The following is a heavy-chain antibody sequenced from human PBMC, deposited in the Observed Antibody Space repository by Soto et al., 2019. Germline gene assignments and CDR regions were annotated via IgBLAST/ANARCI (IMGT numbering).Heavy chain of an antibody. D-gene: IGHD5-12*01. CDR3: ASEHSCYEHGEYCYHGVDV. CDR1: GFSLSTYW. Sequence: EVQLVESGGGLVQPGGSLRLSCAASGFSLSTYWMHWVRQVPGTGLVWVSRINTDGSSRSYADSVKGRFTISRDNAKNTRYQKMNSLRAEDTAVYYCASEHSCYEHGEYCYHGVDVWGQGTMVTVSS. J-gene: IGHJ6*02. CDR2: INTDGSSR. V-gene: IGHV3-74*01.